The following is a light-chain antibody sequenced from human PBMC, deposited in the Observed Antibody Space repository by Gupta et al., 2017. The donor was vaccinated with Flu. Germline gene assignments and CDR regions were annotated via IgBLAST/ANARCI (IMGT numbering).Light chain of an antibody. V-gene: IGLV2-23*01. Sequence: SNDVGTSTFVSWYQQQPGKGPKLMIFEDTQPPSGVSGLFSGSKSGNTASLTIAGLQAEDEAEYYCCSYSGTTKFVFGTGTKVTV. CDR3: CSYSGTTKFV. CDR2: EDT. CDR1: SNDVGTSTF. J-gene: IGLJ1*01.